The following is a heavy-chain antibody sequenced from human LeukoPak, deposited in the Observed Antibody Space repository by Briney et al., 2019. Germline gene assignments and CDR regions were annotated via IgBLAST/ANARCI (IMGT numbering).Heavy chain of an antibody. CDR2: INHSAYT. D-gene: IGHD6-19*01. Sequence: SETLSLTCGVSGVPFSNYYWSWVRQSPTQGLEWIGEINHSAYTNYNPSLKSRVTMSIDTSKNQFSLKLTSVTAADAGVYYCTRAVAGHPDWGQGTLVTVSS. V-gene: IGHV4-34*01. CDR3: TRAVAGHPD. J-gene: IGHJ4*02. CDR1: GVPFSNYY.